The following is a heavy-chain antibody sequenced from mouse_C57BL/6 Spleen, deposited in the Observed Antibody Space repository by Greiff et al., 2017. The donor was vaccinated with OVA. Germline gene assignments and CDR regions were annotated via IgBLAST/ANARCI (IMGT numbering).Heavy chain of an antibody. Sequence: EVQLQQSGPELVKPGASVKISCKASGYSFTDYNMNWVKQSNGTSLEWIGVINPNYGTTSYNQKFKGKATLTVDQSSSTAYMQLNSLTSEDSAVYYCARSGYYGSSRYWYFDVWGTGTTVTVSS. CDR1: GYSFTDYN. J-gene: IGHJ1*03. V-gene: IGHV1-39*01. CDR3: ARSGYYGSSRYWYFDV. D-gene: IGHD1-1*01. CDR2: INPNYGTT.